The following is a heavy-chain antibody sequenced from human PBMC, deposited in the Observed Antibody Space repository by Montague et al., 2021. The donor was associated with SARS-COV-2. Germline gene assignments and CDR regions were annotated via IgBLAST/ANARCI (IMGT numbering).Heavy chain of an antibody. V-gene: IGHV3-64D*08. CDR3: VFVRNITHDAFDV. D-gene: IGHD1-14*01. J-gene: IGHJ3*01. Sequence: SLRLSCAASGFTFSSYAMHWVRQAPGKGLEYVSAISSNGDNTYYTESAKGRFTVSRDNSKNTLYLQMSSLRVEDMAVYYCVFVRNITHDAFDVWGQGTMVTVSS. CDR1: GFTFSSYA. CDR2: ISSNGDNT.